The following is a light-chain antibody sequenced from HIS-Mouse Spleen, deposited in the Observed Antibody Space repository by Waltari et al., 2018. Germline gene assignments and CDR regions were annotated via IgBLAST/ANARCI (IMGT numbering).Light chain of an antibody. CDR2: RNN. CDR1: ISNIGSNN. J-gene: IGLJ3*02. Sequence: QSVLTQPPSASGTPGQRVTIHCSGSISNIGSNNVNWYQQPPGTAPKLLIYRNNQRHSGVPDRFSGSKSGTSASLAISGLQSEDEADYYCAAWDDSLNGWVFGGGTKLTVL. CDR3: AAWDDSLNGWV. V-gene: IGLV1-44*01.